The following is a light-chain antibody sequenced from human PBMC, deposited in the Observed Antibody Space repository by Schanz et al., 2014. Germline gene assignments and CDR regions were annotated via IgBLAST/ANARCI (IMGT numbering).Light chain of an antibody. CDR1: SSDVGSYNL. J-gene: IGLJ2*01. Sequence: QSALTQPASVSGSPGQSITISCTGTSSDVGSYNLVSWYQQHPGKAPKLMIYEVDKRPSGVPDRFSGSKSGNTASLTVSGLQAEDEADYYCFSYAGSNNLAFGGGTKLTVL. V-gene: IGLV2-23*02. CDR3: FSYAGSNNLA. CDR2: EVD.